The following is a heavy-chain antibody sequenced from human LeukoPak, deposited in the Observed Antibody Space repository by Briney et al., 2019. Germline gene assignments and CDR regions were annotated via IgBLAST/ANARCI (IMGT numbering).Heavy chain of an antibody. Sequence: ASVKVSCKASGYTFTGYYMHWVRQAPGQGLEWMGWINPNSGGTNYAQKFQGWVTMTRDMSISTAYMELSRLRSDDTAVYYCARERRTYSGSHRPPNWFDPWGQGTLVTVSS. CDR1: GYTFTGYY. CDR3: ARERRTYSGSHRPPNWFDP. J-gene: IGHJ5*02. D-gene: IGHD1-26*01. CDR2: INPNSGGT. V-gene: IGHV1-2*04.